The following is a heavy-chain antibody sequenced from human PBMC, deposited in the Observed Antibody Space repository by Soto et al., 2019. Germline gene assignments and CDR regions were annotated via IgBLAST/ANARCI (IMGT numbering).Heavy chain of an antibody. CDR1: GFTFSSYA. V-gene: IGHV3-23*01. CDR2: ISGSGGST. J-gene: IGHJ4*02. Sequence: GGSLRLSCAASGFTFSSYAMSWVRQAPGKGLEWVSAISGSGGSTYYADSVKGRFTISRDNSKNTLYLQMNSLRAEDTAVYYCAKVYDFWSGWALDYWGQGTLVTVSS. D-gene: IGHD3-3*01. CDR3: AKVYDFWSGWALDY.